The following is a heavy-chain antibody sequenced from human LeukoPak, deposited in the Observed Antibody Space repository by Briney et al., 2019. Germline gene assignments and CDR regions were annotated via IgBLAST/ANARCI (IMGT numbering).Heavy chain of an antibody. D-gene: IGHD4-23*01. J-gene: IGHJ5*02. Sequence: SQTLSLTCTVSGGSISGGGYYWSWIRQHPGKGLEWIGYIYYSGSTYYNPSLKSRVTISVDTSKNQFSLKLSSVTAADTAVYYCARAPALPGKPFDPWGQGTLVTVSS. CDR1: GGSISGGGYY. V-gene: IGHV4-31*03. CDR2: IYYSGST. CDR3: ARAPALPGKPFDP.